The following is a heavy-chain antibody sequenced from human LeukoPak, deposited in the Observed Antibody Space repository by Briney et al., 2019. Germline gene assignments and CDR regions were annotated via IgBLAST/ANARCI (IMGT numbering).Heavy chain of an antibody. D-gene: IGHD3-3*01. CDR2: IIPIFGTA. CDR1: GGTFTSYA. Sequence: SVKVSCKASGGTFTSYAISWVRQAPGQGLEWMGGIIPIFGTANYAQKFQGRVTITADKSTSTAYMELSSLRSEDTAVYYCATTAGIFGVADDAFDIWGQGTMVTVSS. V-gene: IGHV1-69*06. J-gene: IGHJ3*02. CDR3: ATTAGIFGVADDAFDI.